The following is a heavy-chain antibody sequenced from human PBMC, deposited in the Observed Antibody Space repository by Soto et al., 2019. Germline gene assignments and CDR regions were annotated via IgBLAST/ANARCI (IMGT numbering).Heavy chain of an antibody. CDR3: AREVLWSRYFDY. V-gene: IGHV3-30-3*01. CDR1: GFIFSNYV. J-gene: IGHJ4*02. D-gene: IGHD3-10*01. CDR2: MSYDGTTK. Sequence: QVQLVESGGGVVQPGRSLRLSCAASGFIFSNYVMYWVRQAPGKGLEWVAFMSYDGTTKYYADSVKGRFTIYRDNSKNTLYLQMNSLRPEDTGVYYCAREVLWSRYFDYWGQGTLVTVSS.